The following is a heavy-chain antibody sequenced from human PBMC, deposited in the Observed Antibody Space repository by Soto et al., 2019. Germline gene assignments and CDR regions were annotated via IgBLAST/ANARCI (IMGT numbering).Heavy chain of an antibody. CDR2: IYYSGST. J-gene: IGHJ4*02. Sequence: PSETLSLTCTVSGGSIGSSSYYWSWIRQPPGKGLEWIGYIYYSGSTNYNPSLKSRVTISVDTSKNQFSLKLSSVTAADTAVYYCARTDSGTYGDHFDYWGQGTLVTV. V-gene: IGHV4-61*01. D-gene: IGHD1-26*01. CDR3: ARTDSGTYGDHFDY. CDR1: GGSIGSSSYY.